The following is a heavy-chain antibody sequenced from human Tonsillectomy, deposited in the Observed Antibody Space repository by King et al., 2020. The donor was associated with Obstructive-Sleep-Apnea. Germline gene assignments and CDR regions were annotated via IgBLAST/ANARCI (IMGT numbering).Heavy chain of an antibody. D-gene: IGHD4-23*01. Sequence: VQLVESGGGVVQPGRSLRLSCAASGFTFSSYAMHWVRQAPGKGLEWVAIISYDGSNKYYADSVRGRFTISRDNSKNTLYLQLNSLRPEDTAVYYCASPNHGGYDYYGMDVWGQGTTVTVSS. J-gene: IGHJ6*02. CDR3: ASPNHGGYDYYGMDV. CDR2: ISYDGSNK. V-gene: IGHV3-30*04. CDR1: GFTFSSYA.